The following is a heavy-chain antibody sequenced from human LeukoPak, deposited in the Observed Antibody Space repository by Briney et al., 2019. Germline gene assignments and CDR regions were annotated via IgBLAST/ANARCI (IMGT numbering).Heavy chain of an antibody. CDR3: ARDDYAGNYYGMDL. Sequence: PGGSLRLSCEASGFTFSRHEMNWVRQAPGKGLEWVSYISTSGSLIYYADSVKARFTISRDNAKNSLYLQMNSLRADDTAVYYCARDDYAGNYYGMDLWGQGTTVTVSS. D-gene: IGHD4-23*01. J-gene: IGHJ6*02. CDR1: GFTFSRHE. V-gene: IGHV3-48*03. CDR2: ISTSGSLI.